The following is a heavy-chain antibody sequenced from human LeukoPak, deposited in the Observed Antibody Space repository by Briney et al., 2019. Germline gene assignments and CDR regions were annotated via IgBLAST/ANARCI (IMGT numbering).Heavy chain of an antibody. J-gene: IGHJ4*02. V-gene: IGHV1-2*02. CDR3: ARDGPAQMVDLDY. CDR2: IHPNNGDT. Sequence: ASVKVSCKASGYTFSGTGWYLYWLRQAPGQGLECMGWIHPNNGDTAYAQKFEGRVATTRDTSISTAYMELRRLRPDDTAVYFCARDGPAQMVDLDYWGQGTLVTVSS. D-gene: IGHD3-10*01. CDR1: GYTFSGTGWY.